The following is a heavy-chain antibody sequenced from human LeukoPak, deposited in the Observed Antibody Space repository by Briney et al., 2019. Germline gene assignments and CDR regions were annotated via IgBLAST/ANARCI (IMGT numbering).Heavy chain of an antibody. D-gene: IGHD6-13*01. CDR2: IDPDGSTT. CDR3: TRVQAGRAGLMDV. J-gene: IGHJ6*02. V-gene: IGHV3-74*01. CDR1: GFTLSSYW. Sequence: QPGESLRLSCAASGFTLSSYWMHWVRQAPGEGLVWVSRIDPDGSTTNYADSVKGRFTTSRDNAKNTLYLQMNSLRAEDTALYYCTRVQAGRAGLMDVWGRGTTVTVSS.